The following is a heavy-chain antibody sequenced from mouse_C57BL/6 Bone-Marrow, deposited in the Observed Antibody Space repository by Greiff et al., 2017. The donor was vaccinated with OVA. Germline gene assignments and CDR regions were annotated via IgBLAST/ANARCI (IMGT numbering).Heavy chain of an antibody. D-gene: IGHD1-1*01. CDR1: GFNIKDDY. CDR2: IDPENGDT. J-gene: IGHJ1*03. Sequence: VQLQQSGAELVRPGASVKSSCTASGFNIKDDYMHWVKQRPEQGLEWIGWIDPENGDTEYASKFQGKATITADTSSNTAYLQLSSLTSEDTAVYYCTDYYGSSYRYFDVWGTGTTVTVSS. V-gene: IGHV14-4*01. CDR3: TDYYGSSYRYFDV.